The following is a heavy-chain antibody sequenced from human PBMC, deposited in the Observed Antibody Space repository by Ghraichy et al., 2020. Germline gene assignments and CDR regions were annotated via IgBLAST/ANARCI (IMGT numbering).Heavy chain of an antibody. V-gene: IGHV4-59*08. CDR3: ARHPYGDNWLDP. Sequence: SETLSLTCTVSGGSISNYYWSWIRRPPGKGLEWIGFIYNSGTTNYNPSLKSRVTISVDTSKNQFSLKVRSVTAADTAVYYCARHPYGDNWLDPWGQGTLVTVSS. J-gene: IGHJ5*02. D-gene: IGHD4/OR15-4a*01. CDR2: IYNSGTT. CDR1: GGSISNYY.